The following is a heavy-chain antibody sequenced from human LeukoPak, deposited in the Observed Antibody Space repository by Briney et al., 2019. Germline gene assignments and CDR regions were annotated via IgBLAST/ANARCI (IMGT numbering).Heavy chain of an antibody. J-gene: IGHJ4*02. Sequence: SETLSLTCAVYGGSFSGYYWSWIRQPPGKGLEWIGEINHSGSTNYNPSLKSRVTISVDTSKNQFSLKLSSVTAADTAVYCCARAGYSSGPFDYWGQGTLVTVSS. CDR3: ARAGYSSGPFDY. CDR1: GGSFSGYY. D-gene: IGHD6-19*01. V-gene: IGHV4-34*01. CDR2: INHSGST.